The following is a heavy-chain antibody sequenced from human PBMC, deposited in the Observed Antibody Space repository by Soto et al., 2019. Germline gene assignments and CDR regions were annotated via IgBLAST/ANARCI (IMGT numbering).Heavy chain of an antibody. D-gene: IGHD1-26*01. CDR3: ARDTRGSYSDFNY. V-gene: IGHV1-69*13. CDR1: GYTFSSYA. CDR2: IIPIFGTA. Sequence: VKVSCKASGYTFSSYAISWVRQAPGQGLEWMGGIIPIFGTANYAQKFQGRVTITADESTSTAYMELSSLRSEDTAVYYCARDTRGSYSDFNYWGQGTRVTVSS. J-gene: IGHJ4*02.